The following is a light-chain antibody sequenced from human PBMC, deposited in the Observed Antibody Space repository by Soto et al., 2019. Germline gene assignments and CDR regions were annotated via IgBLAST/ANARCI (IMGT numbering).Light chain of an antibody. Sequence: EIVLTQSPGTLSLSLGERATVSCRASQSVPGNYLAWLQQRPGQAPRLLIHRASTRATGIPDRFSGSGSGTDFTLTISRLEPEDFAVYYCQQYTSPPWTLGQGTKVETK. CDR3: QQYTSPPWT. CDR2: RAS. J-gene: IGKJ1*01. V-gene: IGKV3-20*01. CDR1: QSVPGNY.